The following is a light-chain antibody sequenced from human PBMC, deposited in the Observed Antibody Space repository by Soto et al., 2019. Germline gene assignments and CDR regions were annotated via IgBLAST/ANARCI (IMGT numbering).Light chain of an antibody. CDR2: GTD. CDR3: QSYDITLSNVI. CDR1: SFNIGAGFD. J-gene: IGLJ2*01. V-gene: IGLV1-40*01. Sequence: QSVLPQPPSVSAAPGQRVTISCTGSSFNIGAGFDVHWYQHLPGRGPKLLIYGTDKRPSGVSDRFSXXXSXXXASXAITGLQAEDEADYYCQSYDITLSNVIFGGGTQLTVL.